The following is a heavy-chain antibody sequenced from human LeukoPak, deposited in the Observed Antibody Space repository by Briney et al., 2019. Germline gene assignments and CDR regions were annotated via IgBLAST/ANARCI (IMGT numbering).Heavy chain of an antibody. CDR1: GFTFSDYC. CDR2: ISSSGSTI. V-gene: IGHV3-11*01. CDR3: VVGMATIKDY. D-gene: IGHD5-24*01. Sequence: GGSLRLSCAASGFTFSDYCMSWIRQAPGKGLEWVSYISSSGSTIYYADSVKGRFAISRDNAKNSLYLQMNSLRAEDTAVYYCVVGMATIKDYWGQGTLVTVSS. J-gene: IGHJ4*02.